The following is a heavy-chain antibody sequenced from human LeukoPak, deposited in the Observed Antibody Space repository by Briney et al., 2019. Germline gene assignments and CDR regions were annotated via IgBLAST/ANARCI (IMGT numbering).Heavy chain of an antibody. CDR1: GGSFSGYY. V-gene: IGHV4-34*01. CDR2: INHSGST. CDR3: ARRKRYYDSSGYYYSYYYMDV. D-gene: IGHD3-22*01. Sequence: SETLSLTCAVYGGSFSGYYWSWIRQPPGKGLEWIGEINHSGSTNYNPSLKSRVTISVDTSKNQFSLKLSSVTAADTAVYYCARRKRYYDSSGYYYSYYYMDVWGKGTTVTISS. J-gene: IGHJ6*03.